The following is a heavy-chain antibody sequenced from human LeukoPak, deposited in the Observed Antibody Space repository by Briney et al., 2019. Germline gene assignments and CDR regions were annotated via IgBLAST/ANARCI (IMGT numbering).Heavy chain of an antibody. D-gene: IGHD3-10*01. CDR2: IYHSGST. CDR1: GYSISSGYY. CDR3: ARGAYFYGSGINWFDP. J-gene: IGHJ5*02. Sequence: GSLSLTCTVSGYSISSGYYWGWIRPPPGKGLEWIGSIYHSGSTNYNPSLKSRVTISLDTSKNQFSLKLSSVTAADTAVYYCARGAYFYGSGINWFDPWGQGTLITVSS. V-gene: IGHV4-38-2*02.